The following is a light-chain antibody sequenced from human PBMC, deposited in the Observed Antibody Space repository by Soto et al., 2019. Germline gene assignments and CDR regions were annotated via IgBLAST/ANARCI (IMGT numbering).Light chain of an antibody. CDR2: GAS. CDR3: QHYTNWPLT. J-gene: IGKJ4*01. Sequence: EIVMTQSPATLSVSPGERATLSCRASHSVSSRLAWYQQKPGQAPSLLIYGASTRATGLPARFSGSGSGTEFTLTISSLQSEDFAVYYCQHYTNWPLTFVGGTKVEIK. V-gene: IGKV3-15*01. CDR1: HSVSSR.